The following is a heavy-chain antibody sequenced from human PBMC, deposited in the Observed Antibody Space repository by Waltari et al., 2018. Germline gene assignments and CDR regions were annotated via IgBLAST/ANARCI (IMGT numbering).Heavy chain of an antibody. CDR1: GGSLRGYY. CDR3: ARSGIAARPRWFDP. V-gene: IGHV4-34*01. J-gene: IGHJ5*02. CDR2: INHSVST. Sequence: QVQLQQWGAGLFTPSETMPLTCAAHGGSLRGYYWNSVSQPPGKGLEWIGEINHSVSTNYNPSLKSRVTISVDTSKNQFSLKLSSVTAADTAVYYCARSGIAARPRWFDPWGQGTLVTVSS. D-gene: IGHD6-6*01.